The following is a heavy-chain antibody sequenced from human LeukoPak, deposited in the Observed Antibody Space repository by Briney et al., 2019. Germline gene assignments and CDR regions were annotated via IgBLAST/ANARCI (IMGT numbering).Heavy chain of an antibody. J-gene: IGHJ6*02. V-gene: IGHV4-39*07. Sequence: SETLSLTCTVSGGSISSSSYYWSWIRQPPGKGLEWIGEINHSGSTNYNPSLKSRVTISVDTSKNQFSLKLSSVTAADTAVYYCARGIAVAATGYYGMDVWGQGTTVTVSS. D-gene: IGHD6-19*01. CDR2: INHSGST. CDR3: ARGIAVAATGYYGMDV. CDR1: GGSISSSSYY.